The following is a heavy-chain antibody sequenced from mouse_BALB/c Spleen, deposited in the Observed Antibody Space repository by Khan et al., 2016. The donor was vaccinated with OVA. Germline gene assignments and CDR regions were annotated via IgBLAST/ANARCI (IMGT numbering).Heavy chain of an antibody. J-gene: IGHJ2*01. CDR1: GYSITSDYA. CDR2: ISYSGRT. Sequence: EVQLQESGPGLVKPSQSLSLTCTVTGYSITSDYAWNWIRQFPGNKLEWMGYISYSGRTSYNPSLKSRISITRDTSKNKFFLQLNSVTTEDTASYYCADSVTNATVVATDFDYWGQGTTLTVSS. V-gene: IGHV3-2*02. CDR3: ADSVTNATVVATDFDY. D-gene: IGHD1-1*01.